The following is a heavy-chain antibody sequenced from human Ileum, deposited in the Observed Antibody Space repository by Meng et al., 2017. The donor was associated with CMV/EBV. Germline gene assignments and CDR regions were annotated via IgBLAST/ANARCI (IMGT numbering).Heavy chain of an antibody. CDR2: ISDTSTYI. V-gene: IGHV3-21*01. CDR1: GFTFSSYS. CDR3: ARVYCSSTSCYLPYYYYGMDV. J-gene: IGHJ6*02. Sequence: GGSLRLSCAASGFTFSSYSMNWVRQAPGKGLEWVSSISDTSTYIYYADSVKGRFTNSRDNAKNSLYLQMNSLRAEDTAVYFCARVYCSSTSCYLPYYYYGMDVWGQGTTVTVSS. D-gene: IGHD2-2*01.